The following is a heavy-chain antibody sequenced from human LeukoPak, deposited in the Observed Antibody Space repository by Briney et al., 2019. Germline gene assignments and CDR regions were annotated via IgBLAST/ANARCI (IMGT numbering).Heavy chain of an antibody. J-gene: IGHJ5*02. CDR3: ARTHTIFPNWFDP. D-gene: IGHD3-3*01. Sequence: SEVLSLTCTVYDGSFSDYYWSWIRQPPGKGLEWIGEINHSGSTNYNPSLKSRVTISVDTSKNQFSLKLSSVTAADTAVYYCARTHTIFPNWFDPWGQGTLVTVSS. CDR2: INHSGST. V-gene: IGHV4-34*01. CDR1: DGSFSDYY.